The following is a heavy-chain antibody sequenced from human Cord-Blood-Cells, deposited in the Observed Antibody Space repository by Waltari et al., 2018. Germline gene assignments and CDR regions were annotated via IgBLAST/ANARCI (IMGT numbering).Heavy chain of an antibody. CDR3: ARDMAGTRYAFDI. Sequence: QVQLQESGPGLVKPSETLSLTCTVSGGSISSYYWSWIRQPPGKGLEWIGYIYYSGSTNYNPSLKSRVTISVDTSKNQFSLKLSSVTAADTAVYYCARDMAGTRYAFDIWGQGTMVTVSS. J-gene: IGHJ3*02. V-gene: IGHV4-59*01. CDR2: IYYSGST. D-gene: IGHD6-19*01. CDR1: GGSISSYY.